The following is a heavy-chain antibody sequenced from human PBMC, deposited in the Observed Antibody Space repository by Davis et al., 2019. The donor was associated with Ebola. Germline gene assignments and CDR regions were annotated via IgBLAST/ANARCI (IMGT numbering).Heavy chain of an antibody. V-gene: IGHV1-2*06. CDR3: ASFGQLVESYYFDY. Sequence: ASVKVSCKASGGTFSTFTFNWVRQAPGQGLEWMGRINPNSGGTNYAQKFQGRVTMTRDTSISTAYMELSRLRSDDTAVYYCASFGQLVESYYFDYWGQGTLVTVSS. CDR1: GGTFSTFT. D-gene: IGHD1-1*01. J-gene: IGHJ4*02. CDR2: INPNSGGT.